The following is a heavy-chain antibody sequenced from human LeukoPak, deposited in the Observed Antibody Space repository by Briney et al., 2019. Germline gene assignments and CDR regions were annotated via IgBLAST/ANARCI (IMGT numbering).Heavy chain of an antibody. V-gene: IGHV4-39*01. Sequence: SETLSLTCTVSVGSISSSSYYWGWIRQPPGKGLEWIGSIYYSGSTYYNPSLKSRVTISVDTSKNQFSLKLSSVTAADTAVYYCARIYCSSTSCNGEGFDPWGQGALVTVSS. CDR2: IYYSGST. CDR3: ARIYCSSTSCNGEGFDP. D-gene: IGHD2-2*01. CDR1: VGSISSSSYY. J-gene: IGHJ5*02.